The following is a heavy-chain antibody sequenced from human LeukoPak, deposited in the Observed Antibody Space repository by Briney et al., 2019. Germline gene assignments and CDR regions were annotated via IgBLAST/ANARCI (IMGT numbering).Heavy chain of an antibody. J-gene: IGHJ3*02. CDR1: GGSISSSRYY. D-gene: IGHD3-3*01. CDR3: ASFGQSDAFDI. CDR2: IYYSGST. V-gene: IGHV4-39*01. Sequence: PSETLSLTCTVSGGSISSSRYYWAWVRQPPGKGLEWIGNIYYSGSTYSNPSLKSRVTIFVDTSKNQFSLKLSAVTAADTAVYYCASFGQSDAFDIWGQGTVVTVSS.